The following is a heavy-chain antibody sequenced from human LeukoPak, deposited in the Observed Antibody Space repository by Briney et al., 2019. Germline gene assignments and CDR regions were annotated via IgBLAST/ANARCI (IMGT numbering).Heavy chain of an antibody. Sequence: GGSQRLSCAASGFIFRTYSMNWVRQAPGKALAWVSYISGDSNTISYADSAKGRFSVSRDNAKNSMFLQMHSLRDEDTAVYFCARELVTPNFDYWGQGTLVTVSS. CDR2: ISGDSNTI. J-gene: IGHJ4*02. D-gene: IGHD5-18*01. V-gene: IGHV3-48*02. CDR1: GFIFRTYS. CDR3: ARELVTPNFDY.